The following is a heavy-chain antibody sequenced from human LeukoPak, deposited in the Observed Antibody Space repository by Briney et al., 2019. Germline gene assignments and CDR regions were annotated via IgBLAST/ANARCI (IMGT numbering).Heavy chain of an antibody. CDR1: GGSFSGYY. V-gene: IGHV4-34*01. CDR3: ARLPPRGYSYGQRRWFDP. D-gene: IGHD5-18*01. CDR2: INHSGST. Sequence: SETLSLTCPVYGGSFSGYYWSWIRQPPGKGLEWIGEINHSGSTNYNPSLKSRVTISVDTSKNQFSLELSSVTAADTAVYYCARLPPRGYSYGQRRWFDPWGQGTLVTVSS. J-gene: IGHJ5*02.